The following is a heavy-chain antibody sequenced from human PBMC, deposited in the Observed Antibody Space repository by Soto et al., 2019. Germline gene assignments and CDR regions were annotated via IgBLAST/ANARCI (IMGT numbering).Heavy chain of an antibody. V-gene: IGHV3-7*03. Sequence: GGSLRLSCAASGFTFRNHWMNWVRQAPGKGLEWVANIKHDEIERSYVDSVKGRFTISRDNARNSLYLQMSSLRVDDTAVYYCTRGRAFWSGSRRENSTNYYVYSIMDVWGQGTTVPVSX. CDR1: GFTFRNHW. CDR3: TRGRAFWSGSRRENSTNYYVYSIMDV. D-gene: IGHD3-3*01. CDR2: IKHDEIER. J-gene: IGHJ6*02.